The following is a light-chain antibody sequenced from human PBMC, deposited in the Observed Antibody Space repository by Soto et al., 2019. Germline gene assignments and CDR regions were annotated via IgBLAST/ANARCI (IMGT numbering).Light chain of an antibody. CDR1: QSISSW. Sequence: DMQLTQSPSTLSGSVGDRVTLTCRASQSISSWLAWYHQKPGKAPKLLIYKASSLESGVPSRFSGSGSGTEFTLTISSLQPDDFATYYCQQYNSYSTTFGQGTKVDI. J-gene: IGKJ1*01. CDR2: KAS. CDR3: QQYNSYSTT. V-gene: IGKV1-5*03.